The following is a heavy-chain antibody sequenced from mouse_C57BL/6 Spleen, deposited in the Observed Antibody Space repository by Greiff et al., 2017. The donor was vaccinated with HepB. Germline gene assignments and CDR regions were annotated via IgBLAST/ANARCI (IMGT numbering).Heavy chain of an antibody. CDR1: GYTFTSYW. D-gene: IGHD1-1*01. CDR2: INPSNGGT. CDR3: ARRSLSYYYGSSLSAMDY. Sequence: QVQLQQPGTELVKPGASVKLSCKASGYTFTSYWMHWVKQRPGQGLEWIGNINPSNGGTNYNEKFKSKATLTVDKSSSTAYMQLSSLTSEDSAVYYCARRSLSYYYGSSLSAMDYWGQGTSVTVSS. V-gene: IGHV1-53*01. J-gene: IGHJ4*01.